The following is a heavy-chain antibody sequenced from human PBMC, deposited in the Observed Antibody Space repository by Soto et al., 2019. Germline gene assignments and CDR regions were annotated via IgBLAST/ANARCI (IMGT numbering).Heavy chain of an antibody. CDR3: GSTYYTGDSGPYDY. CDR2: IYYSGTT. V-gene: IGHV4-59*06. D-gene: IGHD1-26*01. CDR1: GGSISSYY. J-gene: IGHJ4*02. Sequence: PSETLSLTCTVSGGSISSYYWSWIRQPPGKGLEWIGYIYYSGTTYYNPSLESRVSISADTSENQFSLKVKSVTVADTAVYYCGSTYYTGDSGPYDYWGQGTLVTVSS.